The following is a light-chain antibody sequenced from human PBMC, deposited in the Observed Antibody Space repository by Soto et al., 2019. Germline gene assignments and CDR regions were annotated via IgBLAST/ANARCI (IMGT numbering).Light chain of an antibody. CDR1: QSISSY. Sequence: DIQMTQSPSSLSASVGDRVTITCRASQSISSYLNWYQQKPGKAPNLLIYAASSLQSGVPSRFSGSGSGTDFTLTISSLQPEDFTTYYCQQSYSTPQTFGQGTKVEFK. CDR3: QQSYSTPQT. J-gene: IGKJ1*01. V-gene: IGKV1-39*01. CDR2: AAS.